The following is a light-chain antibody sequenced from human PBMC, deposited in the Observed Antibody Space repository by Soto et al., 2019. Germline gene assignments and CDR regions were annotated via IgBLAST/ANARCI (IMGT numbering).Light chain of an antibody. V-gene: IGKV3-15*01. Sequence: EIVMTQSPATLSVSPGERATLSCTASQSVGSNLAWYQQKPGQAPRPLIYAASSRATGVPARFRGSGSGTVFTLTISSLQSEDFAVYYCQQYYNWPRTFGQGTKLEIK. CDR2: AAS. J-gene: IGKJ2*01. CDR1: QSVGSN. CDR3: QQYYNWPRT.